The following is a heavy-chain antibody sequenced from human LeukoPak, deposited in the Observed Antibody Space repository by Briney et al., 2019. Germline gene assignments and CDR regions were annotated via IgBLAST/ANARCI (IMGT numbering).Heavy chain of an antibody. CDR2: ISSSSSYI. Sequence: GGSLRLSCAASGFTFSSYSMNWVRQAPGKGLEWVSSISSSSSYIYYADSVKGRFTISKDNAKNSLYLQMNSLRAEDTAVYYCARDLESGSYEHYFDYWGKGTLVTVSS. D-gene: IGHD1-26*01. CDR3: ARDLESGSYEHYFDY. J-gene: IGHJ4*02. CDR1: GFTFSSYS. V-gene: IGHV3-21*01.